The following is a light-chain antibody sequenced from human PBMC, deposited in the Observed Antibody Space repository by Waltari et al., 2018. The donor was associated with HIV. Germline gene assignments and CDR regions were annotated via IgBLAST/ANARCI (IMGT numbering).Light chain of an antibody. CDR1: SSDIGGYNY. J-gene: IGLJ2*01. Sequence: QSALTQPPSASGSPGPSVTISCTGTSSDIGGYNYVSCYHQHPGKAPKLIMTEVTKRPSGVPDRFSGSKSGNTASLTVSGLQAEDEAHYYCSSYAPTNNFYVLFGGGTALTVL. V-gene: IGLV2-8*01. CDR2: EVT. CDR3: SSYAPTNNFYVL.